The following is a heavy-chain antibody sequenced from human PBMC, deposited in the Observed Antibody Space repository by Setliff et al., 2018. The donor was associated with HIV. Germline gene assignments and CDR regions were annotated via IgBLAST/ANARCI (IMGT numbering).Heavy chain of an antibody. J-gene: IGHJ4*02. CDR2: IQYDGKNE. D-gene: IGHD3-10*02. Sequence: PGGSLRLSCAASGFTFSNYDMTWVRQAPGKGLDWVAYIQYDGKNEYYADSVKGRFTISRDNSKNTLYLQMSSLRVEDTAVYYCVKVSRGTVVRGVILVGYFDYWGQGTLVTVSS. CDR3: VKVSRGTVVRGVILVGYFDY. CDR1: GFTFSNYD. V-gene: IGHV3-30*02.